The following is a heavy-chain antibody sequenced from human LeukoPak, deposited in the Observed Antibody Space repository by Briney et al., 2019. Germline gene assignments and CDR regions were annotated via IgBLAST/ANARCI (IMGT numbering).Heavy chain of an antibody. CDR1: GYTFTSYN. CDR2: MNPNNGDT. Sequence: GASVKVSCKASGYTFTSYNINWVRQPTGQGLEWMGWMNPNNGDTGYAQKFQGRVTMTRNTSISTAYMELSSLRSEDTAVYYCARGQRLEYPGRDYWGQGTLVTVSS. CDR3: ARGQRLEYPGRDY. J-gene: IGHJ4*02. V-gene: IGHV1-8*01. D-gene: IGHD6-25*01.